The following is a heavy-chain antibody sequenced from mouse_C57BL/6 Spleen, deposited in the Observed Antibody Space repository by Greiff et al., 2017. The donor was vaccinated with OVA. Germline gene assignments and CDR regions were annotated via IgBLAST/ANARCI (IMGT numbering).Heavy chain of an antibody. CDR3: ARSGGDRAMDY. J-gene: IGHJ4*01. CDR2: IYPGDGDT. D-gene: IGHD3-3*01. CDR1: GYAFSSSW. Sequence: VQLQQSGPELVKPGASVKISCKASGYAFSSSWMNWVKQRPGKGLEWIGRIYPGDGDTNYNGKFKGKATLTADKSSSTAYMQLSSLTSEDSAVYFCARSGGDRAMDYWGQGTSVTVSS. V-gene: IGHV1-82*01.